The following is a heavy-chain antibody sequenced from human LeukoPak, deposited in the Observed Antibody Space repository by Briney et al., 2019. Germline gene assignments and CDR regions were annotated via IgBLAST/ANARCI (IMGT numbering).Heavy chain of an antibody. V-gene: IGHV1-18*01. CDR1: GYTFTSYG. CDR3: ARAPPIDDFWSGYLYYFDY. Sequence: ASVKVSCKASGYTFTSYGISWVRQAPGQGLEWMGWISAHNGNTNYAQKLQGRVTMTTDTSTSTAYMELRSLRSDDTAVYYCARAPPIDDFWSGYLYYFDYWGQGTLVTVSS. D-gene: IGHD3-3*01. J-gene: IGHJ4*02. CDR2: ISAHNGNT.